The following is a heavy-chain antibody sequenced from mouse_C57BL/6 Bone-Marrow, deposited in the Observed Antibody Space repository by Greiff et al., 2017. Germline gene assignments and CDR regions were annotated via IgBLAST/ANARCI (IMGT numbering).Heavy chain of an antibody. CDR3: ARHPYDDYDPYAMDY. D-gene: IGHD2-4*01. J-gene: IGHJ4*01. V-gene: IGHV5-15*01. CDR2: ISNLAYSI. Sequence: EVQLVESGGGLVQPGGSLKLSCAASGFTFSDYGMAWVRQAPRKGPEWVAFISNLAYSIYYADTVTGRFTISRENAKNTLYLEMSSLRSEDTAMYYCARHPYDDYDPYAMDYWGQGTAVTVSS. CDR1: GFTFSDYG.